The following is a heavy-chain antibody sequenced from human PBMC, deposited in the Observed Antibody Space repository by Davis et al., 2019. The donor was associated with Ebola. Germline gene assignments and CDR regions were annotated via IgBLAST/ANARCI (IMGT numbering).Heavy chain of an antibody. Sequence: ASVKVSCKASGYTFTSYYMHWVRQAPGQGLEWMGRINPNSGGTNYAQKFQGRVTMTRNASISTAYMELSSLRSEDTALYYCTRRGRFDPWGQGTLVTVSS. CDR3: TRRGRFDP. V-gene: IGHV1-2*06. CDR2: INPNSGGT. CDR1: GYTFTSYY. J-gene: IGHJ5*02.